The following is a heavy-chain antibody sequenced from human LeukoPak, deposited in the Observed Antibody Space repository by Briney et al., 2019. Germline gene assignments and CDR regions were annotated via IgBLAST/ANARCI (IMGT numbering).Heavy chain of an antibody. CDR3: ARDGVLRFLEWLPIDYYYMDV. CDR1: GYTFTSYY. Sequence: ASVKVSCKASGYTFTSYYMHWVRQAPGQGLEWMGIINPSGGSTSYAQKFQGRATMTRDMSTSTVYMELSSLRSEDTAVYYCARDGVLRFLEWLPIDYYYMDVWGKGTTVTVSS. D-gene: IGHD3-3*01. CDR2: INPSGGST. J-gene: IGHJ6*03. V-gene: IGHV1-46*01.